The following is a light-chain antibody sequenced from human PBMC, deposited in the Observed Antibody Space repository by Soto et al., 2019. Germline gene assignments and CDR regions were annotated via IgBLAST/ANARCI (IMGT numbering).Light chain of an antibody. J-gene: IGKJ2*01. Sequence: EVVLTQSPGTLSLSPGESATLSCRASQSVSNNYFAWYQQKPGQAPRHLIFGSSDRATGIPDRFSGSGSGTDFTLTISRLEPEDFAVYYCHQYGSSPPYTFGQGTKLEIK. CDR3: HQYGSSPPYT. V-gene: IGKV3-20*01. CDR2: GSS. CDR1: QSVSNNY.